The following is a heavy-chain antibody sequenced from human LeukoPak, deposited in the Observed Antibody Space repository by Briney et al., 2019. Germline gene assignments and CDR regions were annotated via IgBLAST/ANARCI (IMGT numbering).Heavy chain of an antibody. J-gene: IGHJ6*03. CDR1: GGSISSFY. V-gene: IGHV4-4*07. CDR3: ARGLGGAYYYMDV. Sequence: SETLSLTCTVSGGSISSFYWSWVRHPAGKGPEWIGRIDTSGSTHYNPSLKSRVTMSLDTSKNQFSLKLSSVTVADTAVYYCARGLGGAYYYMDVWGKGTTVTVSS. D-gene: IGHD3-16*01. CDR2: IDTSGST.